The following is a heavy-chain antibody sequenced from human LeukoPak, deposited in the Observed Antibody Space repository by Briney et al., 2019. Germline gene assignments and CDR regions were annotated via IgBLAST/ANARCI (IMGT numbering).Heavy chain of an antibody. V-gene: IGHV3-23*01. Sequence: GGSLRLSCVASGFTFSSRDWMTWVRQAPGKGLEWISGITGSGRITNYAESVRGRFSVSRDNSKNNLYLQMSSLRVEDTALYFCARGRVEWELLGPDFWGQGTLVTVSS. CDR2: ITGSGRIT. CDR1: GFTFSSRDW. J-gene: IGHJ4*02. CDR3: ARGRVEWELLGPDF. D-gene: IGHD1-26*01.